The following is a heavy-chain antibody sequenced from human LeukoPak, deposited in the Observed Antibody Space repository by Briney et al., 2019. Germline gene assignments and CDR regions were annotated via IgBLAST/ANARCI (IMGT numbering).Heavy chain of an antibody. V-gene: IGHV3-23*01. D-gene: IGHD1/OR15-1a*01. Sequence: GGSLRLSCSASGFTFSNSAMSWVRQTPGKGLQWVSSISHSGASTYYADSVKGRFTISRDNSKNTLYLRMNSLRAEDTAVYYCARTPRSHYYYYGMDVWGQGTTVTVSS. J-gene: IGHJ6*02. CDR2: ISHSGAST. CDR1: GFTFSNSA. CDR3: ARTPRSHYYYYGMDV.